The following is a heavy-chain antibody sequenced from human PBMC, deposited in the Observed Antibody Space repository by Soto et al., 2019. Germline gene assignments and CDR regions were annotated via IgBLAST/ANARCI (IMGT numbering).Heavy chain of an antibody. CDR2: INHSGST. Sequence: SETLSLTCAVYGGSFSGYYWSWIRQPPGKGLEWIGEINHSGSTNYNPSLKSRVTISVDTSKNQFSLKLSSVTAADTAVYYCARGPDPIAAATTTGVYFDYWGQGTLVTVSS. V-gene: IGHV4-34*01. J-gene: IGHJ4*02. D-gene: IGHD6-13*01. CDR1: GGSFSGYY. CDR3: ARGPDPIAAATTTGVYFDY.